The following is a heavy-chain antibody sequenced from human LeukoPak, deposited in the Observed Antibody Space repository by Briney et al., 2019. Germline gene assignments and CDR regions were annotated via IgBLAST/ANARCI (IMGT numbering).Heavy chain of an antibody. CDR3: ARDAKYYYGSRTFFFYEH. J-gene: IGHJ4*02. D-gene: IGHD3-10*01. Sequence: PSETLSLTCTVSGGSISSSSYYWSWIRQPAGRGLEWIGHIDSSGTTNYNPSLKSRVTMSTDPSKNQFSLKLSSVTAADTAIYYCARDAKYYYGSRTFFFYEHWGQGTLLTVSS. V-gene: IGHV4-61*09. CDR1: GGSISSSSYY. CDR2: IDSSGTT.